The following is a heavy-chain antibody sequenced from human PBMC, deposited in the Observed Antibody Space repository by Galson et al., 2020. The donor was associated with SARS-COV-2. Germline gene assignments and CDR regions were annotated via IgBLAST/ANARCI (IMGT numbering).Heavy chain of an antibody. D-gene: IGHD3-16*01. CDR1: GFIVSKNY. CDR2: IYTSGAT. Sequence: GGSLRLSCAASGFIVSKNYMSWVRQAPGKGLEWVSVIYTSGATYYADSVRGRFSISRDNSKNTLFLQMNSLRAEDTAIDYCVTAETPLPHLGWGQGTLVTVSS. V-gene: IGHV3-53*01. J-gene: IGHJ4*02. CDR3: VTAETPLPHLG.